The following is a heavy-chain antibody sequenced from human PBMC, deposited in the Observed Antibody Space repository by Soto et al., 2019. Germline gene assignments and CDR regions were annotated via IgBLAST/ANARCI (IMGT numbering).Heavy chain of an antibody. CDR3: ARGSGLLWLRGRSGVDV. J-gene: IGHJ6*02. Sequence: PGGSLSLSCAASGFIFNNYNIHWVRQAPGKGLEWVTIISYDGSNKYYAASVKGRFTVSRDNSNTTVYLQMHGLRGDDTAIYYCARGSGLLWLRGRSGVDVWGQGTTVTVSS. CDR2: ISYDGSNK. CDR1: GFIFNNYN. V-gene: IGHV3-30-3*01. D-gene: IGHD5-18*01.